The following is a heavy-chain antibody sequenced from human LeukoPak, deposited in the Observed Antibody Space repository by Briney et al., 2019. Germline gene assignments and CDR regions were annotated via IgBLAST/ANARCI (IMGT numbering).Heavy chain of an antibody. CDR1: GDSISSGSYY. V-gene: IGHV4-61*02. Sequence: PSETLSLTCTVSGDSISSGSYYWTWIRQPAGKGLEWIGRIYFSGSTNYNPSLKSRVTISVDTSKNHFSLKLSSVTAADTAVYYCAMSSAPKSFDYWGQGTLVTVSS. D-gene: IGHD6-19*01. CDR3: AMSSAPKSFDY. CDR2: IYFSGST. J-gene: IGHJ4*02.